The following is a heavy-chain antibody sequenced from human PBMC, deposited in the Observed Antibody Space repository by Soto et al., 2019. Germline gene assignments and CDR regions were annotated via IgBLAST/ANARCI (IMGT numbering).Heavy chain of an antibody. Sequence: QVQLQESGPGLVKPSQTLSLTCTVSGGSISSGGYYWSWIRQHPGKGLEWIGYIYYSGSTYYNPSLQSRVSISADTSKNQFSLKLSSVTAADTAVYYCARNHGGSGYLQFDYWGQGTLVTVSS. CDR1: GGSISSGGYY. CDR2: IYYSGST. D-gene: IGHD3-3*01. CDR3: ARNHGGSGYLQFDY. V-gene: IGHV4-31*03. J-gene: IGHJ4*02.